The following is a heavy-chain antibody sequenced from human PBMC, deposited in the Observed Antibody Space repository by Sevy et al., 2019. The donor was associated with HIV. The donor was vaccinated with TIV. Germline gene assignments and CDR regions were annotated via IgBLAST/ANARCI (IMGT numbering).Heavy chain of an antibody. J-gene: IGHJ4*02. CDR2: LNWDSGSV. V-gene: IGHV3-9*01. Sequence: GGSLRLSCAASGFTFDDFAMHWVRQVPGKGLEWVSGLNWDSGSVAYADSVKGRFTISRDNAKNALFLQMNSLRAEDTAVYYSARALAAAASYWGQGTLVTVSS. CDR1: GFTFDDFA. CDR3: ARALAAAASY. D-gene: IGHD6-25*01.